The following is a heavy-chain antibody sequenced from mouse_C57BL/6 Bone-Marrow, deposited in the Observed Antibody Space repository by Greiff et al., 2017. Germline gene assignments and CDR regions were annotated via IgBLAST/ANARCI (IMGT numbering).Heavy chain of an antibody. V-gene: IGHV1-82*01. J-gene: IGHJ2*01. CDR3: ATYYYGSSYGY. Sequence: VQGVESGPELVKPGASVKISCKASGYAFSSSWMNWVKQRPGKGLEWIGRIYPGDGDTNYNGKFKGKATLTADKSSSTAYMQLSSLTSEDSAVYFCATYYYGSSYGYWGQGTTLTVSS. D-gene: IGHD1-1*01. CDR2: IYPGDGDT. CDR1: GYAFSSSW.